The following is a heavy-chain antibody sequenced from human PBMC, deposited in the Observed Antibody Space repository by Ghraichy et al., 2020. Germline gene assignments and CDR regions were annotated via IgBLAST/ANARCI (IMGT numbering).Heavy chain of an antibody. CDR3: ARGHGYYDF. J-gene: IGHJ4*02. CDR1: GFSFSDSY. V-gene: IGHV3-11*04. Sequence: GGSLRLSCAGSGFSFSDSYMTWIRQAPGKGLEWVSYISSTSNTIHYADSVKGRFTISRDNAKNSLYLQMNSLTAEDTAVYYCARGHGYYDFWGQGTLVTFSS. CDR2: ISSTSNTI.